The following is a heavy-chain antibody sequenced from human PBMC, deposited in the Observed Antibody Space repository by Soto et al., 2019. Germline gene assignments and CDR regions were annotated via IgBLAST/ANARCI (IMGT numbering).Heavy chain of an antibody. CDR2: IFHRGTT. J-gene: IGHJ4*02. Sequence: QVQLQESGPGLVKPSETLTLTCTVSGASITTSYWSWIRQPPGKGLEWIGYIFHRGTTNYNPSLESRVSMSVDSAKNQLTLTIPSVAAAVTAVYYCALTPFPLELCTVLGYLDAGAQGPLVTVSS. CDR1: GASITTSY. CDR3: ALTPFPLELCTVLGYLDA. V-gene: IGHV4-59*01. D-gene: IGHD1-26*01.